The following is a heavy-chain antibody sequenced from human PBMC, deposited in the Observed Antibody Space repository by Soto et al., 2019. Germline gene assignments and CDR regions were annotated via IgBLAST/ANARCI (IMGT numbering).Heavy chain of an antibody. V-gene: IGHV1-18*01. J-gene: IGHJ6*02. CDR3: ARQQWLYYYYCRDV. CDR2: ISAYNGNT. Sequence: QVQLVQSGAEVKKPGASVKVSCKASGYIFTTYGISWVRQAPGQGLEWMGWISAYNGNTNYAQKIQGRVTMTTATSTSTAYMELRSLRSDATAGNFCARQQWLYYYYCRDVWGQGTTVAVSS. CDR1: GYIFTTYG. D-gene: IGHD6-19*01.